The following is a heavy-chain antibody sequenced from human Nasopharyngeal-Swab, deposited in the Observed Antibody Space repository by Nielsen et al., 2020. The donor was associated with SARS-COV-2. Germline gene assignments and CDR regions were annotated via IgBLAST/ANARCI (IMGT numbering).Heavy chain of an antibody. Sequence: WIRQPPGKALEWLAHIFSNDEKSYSTSLKNRLTISKDTSKSQVVLTMTNMDPVDTATYYCARMAEMATEKFDYWGQGTLVTVSS. D-gene: IGHD5-24*01. J-gene: IGHJ4*02. CDR2: IFSNDEK. V-gene: IGHV2-26*01. CDR3: ARMAEMATEKFDY.